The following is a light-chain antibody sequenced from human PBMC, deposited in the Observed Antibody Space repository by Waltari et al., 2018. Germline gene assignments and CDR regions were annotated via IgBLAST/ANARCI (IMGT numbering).Light chain of an antibody. J-gene: IGKJ1*01. CDR3: QQYGRSPWT. Sequence: PGTLSLSPGERVTLSCRASQSVSSNYLAWYQQKPGQAPRLLIYDASNRATGIADRFSGSGSGTDFTLTISRLEPEDVAVYYCQQYGRSPWTFGQGTKVEIK. CDR2: DAS. CDR1: QSVSSNY. V-gene: IGKV3-20*01.